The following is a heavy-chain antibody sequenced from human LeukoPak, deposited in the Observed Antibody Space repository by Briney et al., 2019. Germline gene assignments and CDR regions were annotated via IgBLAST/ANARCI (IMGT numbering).Heavy chain of an antibody. Sequence: SETLSLTCAVYGGSFSGYYWSWIRQPPGKGLEWIGEINHSGSTNYNPSLKSRVTISVDTSKNQFSLKLSSVTAADTAVYYCARLGIPYWFWGQGTLVTVSS. D-gene: IGHD2-8*02. CDR3: ARLGIPYWF. CDR2: INHSGST. J-gene: IGHJ4*02. V-gene: IGHV4-34*01. CDR1: GGSFSGYY.